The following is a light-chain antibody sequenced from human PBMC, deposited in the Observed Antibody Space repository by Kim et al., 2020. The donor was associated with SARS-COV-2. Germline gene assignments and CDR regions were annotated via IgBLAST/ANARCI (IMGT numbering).Light chain of an antibody. CDR2: QDN. CDR3: QAWDSRTACV. Sequence: SPGQTASITCSGDKLGEKYACWYQQKAGQSPVLVIYQDNKRPSGIPERFSGSNSGNTATLTISGTQAMDEADYYCQAWDSRTACVFGSGTKVTVL. CDR1: KLGEKY. J-gene: IGLJ1*01. V-gene: IGLV3-1*01.